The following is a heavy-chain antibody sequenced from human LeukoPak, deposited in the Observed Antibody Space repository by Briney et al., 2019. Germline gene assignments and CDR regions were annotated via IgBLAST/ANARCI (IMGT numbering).Heavy chain of an antibody. CDR2: ISHSGST. D-gene: IGHD5-12*01. CDR1: GGSFSGYY. CDR3: AAQYSGYVRLDY. V-gene: IGHV4-34*01. Sequence: MPSETLSLTCAVYGGSFSGYYWSWIRQPPGKGLEWIGEISHSGSTNYNPSLKSRVTISVDTPKNQFSLKLSSVTAADTAVYYCAAQYSGYVRLDYWGQGTLVTVSS. J-gene: IGHJ4*02.